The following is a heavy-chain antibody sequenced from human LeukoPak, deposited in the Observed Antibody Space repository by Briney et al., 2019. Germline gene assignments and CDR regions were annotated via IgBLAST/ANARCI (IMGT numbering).Heavy chain of an antibody. D-gene: IGHD3-16*01. CDR3: VTTWGVY. Sequence: PGGSLRLSCAVSGFTFSNHWMYWVRQVPGKGLVCVSAIKTDGTITNYADSVKGRFTISRDNAKNTLYLQMSGLRAEDTAIYYCVTTWGVYWGQGTQVTVSS. V-gene: IGHV3-74*01. CDR1: GFTFSNHW. CDR2: IKTDGTIT. J-gene: IGHJ4*02.